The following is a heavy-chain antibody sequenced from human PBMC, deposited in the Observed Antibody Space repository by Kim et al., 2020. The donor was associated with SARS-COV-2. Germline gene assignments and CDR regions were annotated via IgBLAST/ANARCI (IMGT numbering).Heavy chain of an antibody. CDR3: ALQNRGWYLDY. J-gene: IGHJ4*02. D-gene: IGHD6-19*01. CDR2: IYSGGSST. V-gene: IGHV3-23*03. Sequence: GGSLRLSCAASGFTFSSYAMSWVRQAPGKGLEWVSVIYSGGSSTYYADSVKGRFTISRDNSKNTLYLQMNSLRAEDTAVYYCALQNRGWYLDYWGQGTLVTVSS. CDR1: GFTFSSYA.